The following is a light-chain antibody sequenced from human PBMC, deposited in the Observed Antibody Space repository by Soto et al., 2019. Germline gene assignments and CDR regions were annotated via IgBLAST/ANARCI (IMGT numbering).Light chain of an antibody. CDR1: HSVSSR. CDR3: QHDTNGPLT. Sequence: EIVMTQSPATLSVSPGERATLSCRASHSVSSRLAWYQQKPGQAPRLLIYGASTRATGLPARFSGSGSGTEFTLTISSLQSEDFAVYYCQHDTNGPLTFGGGTKVEIK. J-gene: IGKJ4*01. V-gene: IGKV3-15*01. CDR2: GAS.